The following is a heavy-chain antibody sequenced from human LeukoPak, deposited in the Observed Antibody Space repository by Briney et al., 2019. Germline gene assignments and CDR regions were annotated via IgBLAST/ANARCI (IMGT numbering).Heavy chain of an antibody. CDR2: IYYSGST. D-gene: IGHD6-19*01. CDR3: ARDIRSSGLFDY. CDR1: GGSISSYY. Sequence: PSETLSLTCTVSGGSISSYYWSWIRQPPGKRLEWIGYIYYSGSTNYNPSLKSRVTISVDTSKNQFSLRLSSVTAADTALYYCARDIRSSGLFDYWGQGTLVTVSS. V-gene: IGHV4-59*01. J-gene: IGHJ4*02.